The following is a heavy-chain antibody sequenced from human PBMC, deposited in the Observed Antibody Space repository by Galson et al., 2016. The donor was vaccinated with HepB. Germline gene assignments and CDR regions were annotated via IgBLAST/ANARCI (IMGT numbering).Heavy chain of an antibody. V-gene: IGHV3-23*01. Sequence: SLRLSCAASGFTFSDYAMSWVRQAPGKGLEWVSGIGSSGSRLHYADSVKGRFTISRDNSKNTLFLQMNSLRADDTAVYYCAKDYPFDAWGQGTPVTVSS. D-gene: IGHD3-9*01. CDR3: AKDYPFDA. CDR1: GFTFSDYA. CDR2: IGSSGSRL. J-gene: IGHJ4*02.